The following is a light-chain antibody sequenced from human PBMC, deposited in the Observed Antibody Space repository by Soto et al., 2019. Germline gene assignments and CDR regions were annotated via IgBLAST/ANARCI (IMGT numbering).Light chain of an antibody. CDR2: RVS. CDR3: MQGTHWPRT. CDR1: QSLVYSDGNTY. J-gene: IGKJ1*01. V-gene: IGKV2-30*01. Sequence: DVVMTQSPLSLPVTLGQPASISCRSSQSLVYSDGNTYLSWFQQRPGQSPRRLIYRVSDRDSGVPDRFSGSGSGTDFTLKISRVEAEDVGLYYCMQGTHWPRTFGQGTKVEIK.